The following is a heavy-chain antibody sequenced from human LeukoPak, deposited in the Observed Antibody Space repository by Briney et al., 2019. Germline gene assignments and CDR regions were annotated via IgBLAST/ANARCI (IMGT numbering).Heavy chain of an antibody. Sequence: GESLKISCKGSGYSFTSYWIGWVRQMPGKGLEWMGIIYPGDSDTRYSPSFQGQVTISADKSISTAYLQWSSLKASDTAMYYCARSDYVWGSYRYFDYSGQGTLVTVSS. CDR1: GYSFTSYW. J-gene: IGHJ4*02. V-gene: IGHV5-51*01. D-gene: IGHD3-16*02. CDR2: IYPGDSDT. CDR3: ARSDYVWGSYRYFDY.